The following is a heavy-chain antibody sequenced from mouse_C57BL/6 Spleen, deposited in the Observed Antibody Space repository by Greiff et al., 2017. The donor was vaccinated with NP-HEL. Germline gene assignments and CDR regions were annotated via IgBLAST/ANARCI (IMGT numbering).Heavy chain of an antibody. D-gene: IGHD2-5*01. V-gene: IGHV1-77*01. CDR3: AREVYSNYWYFDV. CDR1: GYTFTDYY. CDR2: IGPGSGST. J-gene: IGHJ1*03. Sequence: VQLQQSGAELVKPGASVKISCKASGYTFTDYYINWVKQRPGQGLAWIGKIGPGSGSTYYNEKFKGKATLTADKSSSTAYMQLSSLTSEDSAVYFCAREVYSNYWYFDVWGTGTTVTVSS.